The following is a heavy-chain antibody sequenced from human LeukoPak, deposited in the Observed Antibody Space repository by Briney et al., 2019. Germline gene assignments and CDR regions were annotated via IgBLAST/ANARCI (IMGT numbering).Heavy chain of an antibody. CDR2: IWYDEITK. V-gene: IGHV3-30*02. CDR3: AKDSSDYYFDY. J-gene: IGHJ4*02. CDR1: GFTFRSYG. D-gene: IGHD3-22*01. Sequence: PGGSLRLSCVASGFTFRSYGIHWVRQAPGKGLEWLAFIWYDEITKNYADSVKGRFTISRDNSKNTLYVQLNGLRPDDTAVYYCAKDSSDYYFDYWGQGTLVTVSS.